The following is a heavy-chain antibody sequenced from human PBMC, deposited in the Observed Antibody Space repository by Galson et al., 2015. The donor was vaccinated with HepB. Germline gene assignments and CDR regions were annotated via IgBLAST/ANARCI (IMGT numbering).Heavy chain of an antibody. CDR2: ISAYNGNT. CDR1: GYTFTSYG. CDR3: ARDVDYGDYVRYFDY. Sequence: SVKVSCKASGYTFTSYGISWVRQAPGQGLEWMGWISAYNGNTNYAQKLQGRVTMTTDTSTSTAYMELRSLRSDDTAVYYCARDVDYGDYVRYFDYWGQGTLVTVSS. V-gene: IGHV1-18*04. D-gene: IGHD4-17*01. J-gene: IGHJ4*02.